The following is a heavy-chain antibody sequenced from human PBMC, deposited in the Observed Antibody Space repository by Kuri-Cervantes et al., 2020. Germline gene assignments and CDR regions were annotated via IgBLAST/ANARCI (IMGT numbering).Heavy chain of an antibody. CDR3: ARARYYYDSSGYYYYYGMDV. CDR1: GGSVSSSSHY. D-gene: IGHD3-22*01. CDR2: LYYSGTT. J-gene: IGHJ6*02. V-gene: IGHV4-39*07. Sequence: SETLSLTCTVSGGSVSSSSHYWGWIRQPPGKGLEWIGSLYYSGTTYYNPSLKSRITISVDTSKNQFSLKLSSVTAADTAVYYCARARYYYDSSGYYYYYGMDVWGQGTTVTVSS.